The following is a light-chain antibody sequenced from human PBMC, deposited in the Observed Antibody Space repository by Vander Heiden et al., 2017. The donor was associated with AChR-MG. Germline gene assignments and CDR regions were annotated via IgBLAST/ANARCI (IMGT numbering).Light chain of an antibody. Sequence: SYVLTQPPSVSVAPGQTARITCGGNNIGSKSVHGYQQRPGQAPVLVVYDDSARPSGIPERFSGSNSGNTATLTISRVEAGDEADYYCQVWNNNSDHGVFGTGTKVTVL. CDR2: DDS. CDR3: QVWNNNSDHGV. V-gene: IGLV3-21*02. J-gene: IGLJ1*01. CDR1: NIGSKS.